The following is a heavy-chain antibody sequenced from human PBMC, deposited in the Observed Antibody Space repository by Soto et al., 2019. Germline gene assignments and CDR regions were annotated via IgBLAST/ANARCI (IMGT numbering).Heavy chain of an antibody. V-gene: IGHV1-69*06. D-gene: IGHD1-26*01. CDR2: IIPIFGTA. CDR1: GGTFGSYA. CDR3: ARVERVGAPYFDY. J-gene: IGHJ4*02. Sequence: GASVKVSCKASGGTFGSYAISWVRQAPGQGLEWMGGIIPIFGTANYAQKFQGRVTITADKSTSTAYMELSSLRSEDTAVYYCARVERVGAPYFDYWGQGTLVTVSS.